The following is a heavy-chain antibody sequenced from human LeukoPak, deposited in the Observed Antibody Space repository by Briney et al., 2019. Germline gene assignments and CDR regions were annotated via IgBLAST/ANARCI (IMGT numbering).Heavy chain of an antibody. CDR2: IHPGDSDT. Sequence: GESLKISCKGSGYSFTNYWIGWLRQMPGKGLEWMGIIHPGDSDTRYSPSFQGQVTISADKSINTAYLQWSSLKASDTAMYYCARRGSSSSDYYYGMDVWGQGTTLTVSS. CDR1: GYSFTNYW. V-gene: IGHV5-51*01. CDR3: ARRGSSSSDYYYGMDV. D-gene: IGHD6-6*01. J-gene: IGHJ6*02.